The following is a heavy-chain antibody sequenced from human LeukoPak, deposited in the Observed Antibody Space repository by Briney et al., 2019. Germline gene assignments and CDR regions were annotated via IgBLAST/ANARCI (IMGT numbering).Heavy chain of an antibody. CDR3: ARGDSSASDYADAFDI. Sequence: SETLSLTCTVSGGSISRYYWSWIRQPAGKGLEWIGRIYTSGSTNYNPSLKSRVTMSVDTSKNQFSLKLSSVTAADTAVYYCARGDSSASDYADAFDIWGQGTMVTVSS. D-gene: IGHD3-22*01. V-gene: IGHV4-4*07. J-gene: IGHJ3*02. CDR1: GGSISRYY. CDR2: IYTSGST.